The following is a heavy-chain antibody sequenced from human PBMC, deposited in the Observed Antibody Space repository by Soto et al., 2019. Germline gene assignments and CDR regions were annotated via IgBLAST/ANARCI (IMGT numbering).Heavy chain of an antibody. J-gene: IGHJ5*02. D-gene: IGHD6-25*01. V-gene: IGHV3-33*08. CDR1: GFTFSSFG. CDR2: IWYDGSKE. CDR3: TREGTFGSGSNGAWFDP. Sequence: QEQLAESGGGVVQPGRSLRLSCTASGFTFSSFGMSWVRQAPGKGLEWVALIWYDGSKEYYADSVKGRFTISRDDSKNAVYFQMDSLRAEDTAVYYCTREGTFGSGSNGAWFDPWGQGTLVTVSS.